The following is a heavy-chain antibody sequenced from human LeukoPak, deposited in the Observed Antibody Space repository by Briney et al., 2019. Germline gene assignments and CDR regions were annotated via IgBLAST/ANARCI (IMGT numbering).Heavy chain of an antibody. CDR2: IYTSGST. D-gene: IGHD3-10*01. CDR3: SGGGWFGELFAPCDY. J-gene: IGHJ4*02. V-gene: IGHV4-4*07. Sequence: PSETLSLTCTLSGGSISSYYWSWIRQPAGEGLEWIGRIYTSGSTNYNPSLKSRAPMSVDTSKHQFSLNLSSMAAAATPVYYCSGGGWFGELFAPCDYWGQGTLVTASS. CDR1: GGSISSYY.